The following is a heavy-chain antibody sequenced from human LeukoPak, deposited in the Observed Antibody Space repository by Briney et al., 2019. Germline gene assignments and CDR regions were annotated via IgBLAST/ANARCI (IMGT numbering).Heavy chain of an antibody. J-gene: IGHJ4*02. CDR1: GFTVSSNY. CDR3: VSSGYYYSYFDY. D-gene: IGHD3-22*01. Sequence: PGGSLRLSCAASGFTVSSNYMSWVRQAPGKGLEWVSVIYSGGSTYYADSVKGRFTISRDNSKNTLYLQMNSLRAEDTAVHYCVSSGYYYSYFDYWGQGTLVTVSS. CDR2: IYSGGST. V-gene: IGHV3-66*01.